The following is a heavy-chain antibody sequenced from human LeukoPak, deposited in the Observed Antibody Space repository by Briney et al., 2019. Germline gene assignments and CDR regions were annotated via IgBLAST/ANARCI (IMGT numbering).Heavy chain of an antibody. CDR2: IYYGENT. Sequence: SETLSLTCTVSGDSISSGPYYWGWIRQPPGKGLEWIGNIYYGENTYYNPSLKSRFTISIDTSNNQFYLKLSALAAADTAGYYCARRDDSSGYHKIFDYWGQGTLVTVSS. CDR3: ARRDDSSGYHKIFDY. V-gene: IGHV4-39*01. D-gene: IGHD3-22*01. J-gene: IGHJ4*02. CDR1: GDSISSGPYY.